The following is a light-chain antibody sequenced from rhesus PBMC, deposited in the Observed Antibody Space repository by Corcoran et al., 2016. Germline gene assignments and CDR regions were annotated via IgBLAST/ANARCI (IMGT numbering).Light chain of an antibody. CDR2: YAS. V-gene: IGKV1S15*01. CDR1: QDISNN. Sequence: DIQMTQSPSSLSASVGDSVTITCRANQDISNNLAWYQQKPGKVPNLLIYYASTLQTGDPSRFSGSGSGKDFTLTISSLQPEDFATYYCQQGYGAPFTFGPGTKLDIK. J-gene: IGKJ3*01. CDR3: QQGYGAPFT.